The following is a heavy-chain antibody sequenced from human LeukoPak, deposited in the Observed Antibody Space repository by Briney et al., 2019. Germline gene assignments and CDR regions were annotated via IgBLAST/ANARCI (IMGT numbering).Heavy chain of an antibody. D-gene: IGHD1-26*01. Sequence: GSLRLSCAASGFTFSSYAMSWIRQPPGKGLEWIGYIYYSGSTNYNPSLKSRVTISVDTSKNQFSLKLSSVTAADTAVYYCARRGWEYYFDYWGQGTLVTVSS. CDR1: GFTFSSYA. CDR2: IYYSGST. CDR3: ARRGWEYYFDY. V-gene: IGHV4-59*01. J-gene: IGHJ4*02.